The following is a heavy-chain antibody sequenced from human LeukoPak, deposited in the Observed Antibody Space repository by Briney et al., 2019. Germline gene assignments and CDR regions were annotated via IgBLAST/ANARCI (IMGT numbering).Heavy chain of an antibody. CDR1: GGTFSSYA. D-gene: IGHD2-2*01. V-gene: IGHV1-69*05. CDR2: IIPIFGTA. J-gene: IGHJ5*02. CDR3: ARAPFRSTSSGGWFDP. Sequence: SVKVSCKASGGTFSSYAISWVRQAPGQGLEWMGGIIPIFGTANYAQKFQGRVTITTDESTSTAYMELSSLRSEDTAVYYCARAPFRSTSSGGWFDPWGQGTLVTVSS.